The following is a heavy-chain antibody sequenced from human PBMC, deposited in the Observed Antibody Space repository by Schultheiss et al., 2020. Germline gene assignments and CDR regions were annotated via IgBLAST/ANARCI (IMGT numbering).Heavy chain of an antibody. D-gene: IGHD2-21*01. Sequence: GGSLRLSCKGSGYSFTLYWIGWVRQMPGKGLEWMGIVYPGDSDTRYSPSFQGQVTMSVDKSTSTAYLQWRSLKASDTAIYYCARQIPSGDAYDTWGQGTMVTVSS. V-gene: IGHV5-51*01. CDR2: VYPGDSDT. CDR3: ARQIPSGDAYDT. J-gene: IGHJ3*02. CDR1: GYSFTLYW.